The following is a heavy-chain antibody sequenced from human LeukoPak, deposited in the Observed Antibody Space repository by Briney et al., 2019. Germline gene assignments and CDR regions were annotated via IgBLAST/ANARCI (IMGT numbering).Heavy chain of an antibody. Sequence: GGSLRLSCAASGFTFSSYSMNWVRQAPGKGLEWVSSICSSSSYIYYADSVKGRFTISRDNAKNSLYLQMNSLRAEDTAVYYCATRYFDRLRGPITFDYWGQGTLVTVSS. J-gene: IGHJ4*02. CDR1: GFTFSSYS. CDR3: ATRYFDRLRGPITFDY. V-gene: IGHV3-21*01. D-gene: IGHD3-9*01. CDR2: ICSSSSYI.